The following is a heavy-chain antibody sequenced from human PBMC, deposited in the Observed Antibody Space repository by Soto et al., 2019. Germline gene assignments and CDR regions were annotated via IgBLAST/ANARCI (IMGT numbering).Heavy chain of an antibody. J-gene: IGHJ6*02. Sequence: GGSLRLSCAASGFTFSSYGMHWVRQAPGKGLEWVAVISYDGSNKYYADSVKGRFTISRDNSKNTLYLQMNSLRAEDTAVYYCAKDLGACSGGSCYWNYYYGMDVWGQGTTVTVSS. D-gene: IGHD2-15*01. CDR3: AKDLGACSGGSCYWNYYYGMDV. V-gene: IGHV3-30*18. CDR2: ISYDGSNK. CDR1: GFTFSSYG.